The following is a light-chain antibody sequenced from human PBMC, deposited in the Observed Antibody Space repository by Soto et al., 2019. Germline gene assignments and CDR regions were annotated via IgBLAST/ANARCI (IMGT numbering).Light chain of an antibody. CDR3: QQRSNWPPTWT. CDR1: QSVGSY. Sequence: EIVLSQSPATLSLSPGERATLSCRASQSVGSYLAWYQHIPGQAPRLLIYDASKRATGIPARFSGSGSGTEFTLTISSPEPEDFAVYYCQQRSNWPPTWTFGQGTKVEVK. V-gene: IGKV3-11*01. CDR2: DAS. J-gene: IGKJ1*01.